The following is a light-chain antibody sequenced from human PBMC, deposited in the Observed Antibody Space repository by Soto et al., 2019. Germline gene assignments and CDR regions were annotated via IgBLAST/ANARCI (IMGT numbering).Light chain of an antibody. CDR1: QTVSTY. CDR3: QQTYTTPRT. CDR2: ATS. Sequence: DTQMTQSPSSLSASVGARISITCRASQTVSTYLNWYQQKAGQAPTLLISATSTLKSVVPSRFSGSGSGTEFTLTITSLQPEDFATYYCQQTYTTPRTFGQGTKVAFK. J-gene: IGKJ1*01. V-gene: IGKV1-39*01.